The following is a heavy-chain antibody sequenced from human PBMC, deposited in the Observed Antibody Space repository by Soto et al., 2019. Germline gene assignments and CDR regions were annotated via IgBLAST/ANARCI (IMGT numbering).Heavy chain of an antibody. Sequence: ASVKVSCKASGYTFTGYYMHWVRQAPGQGLEWMGWINPNSGGTNYAQKFQGRVSMTRDTSISTAYMELSRLRSDDTAVYYCARAKCNSNLCEYWGQGTLVTVSS. V-gene: IGHV1-2*02. J-gene: IGHJ4*02. CDR1: GYTFTGYY. D-gene: IGHD4-4*01. CDR2: INPNSGGT. CDR3: ARAKCNSNLCEY.